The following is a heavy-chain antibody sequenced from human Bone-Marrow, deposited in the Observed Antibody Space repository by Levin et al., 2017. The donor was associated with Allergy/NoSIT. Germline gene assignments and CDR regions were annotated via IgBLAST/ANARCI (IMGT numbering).Heavy chain of an antibody. CDR2: IKSKTDGGTT. Sequence: SCAASGFTFSNAWMSWVRQAPGKGLEWVGRIKSKTDGGTTDYAAPVKGRFTISRDDSKNTLYLQMNSLKTEDTAVYYCTTEKWELFSSTNPSKLPAYGMDVWGQGTTVTVSS. J-gene: IGHJ6*02. CDR3: TTEKWELFSSTNPSKLPAYGMDV. D-gene: IGHD1-26*01. V-gene: IGHV3-15*01. CDR1: GFTFSNAW.